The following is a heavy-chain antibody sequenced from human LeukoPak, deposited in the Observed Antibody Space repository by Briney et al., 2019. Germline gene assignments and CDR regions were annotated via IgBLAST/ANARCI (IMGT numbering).Heavy chain of an antibody. CDR1: GYIFSSYG. V-gene: IGHV1-18*01. J-gene: IGHJ5*02. D-gene: IGHD3-10*01. Sequence: GASVKVSCKASGYIFSSYGISWVRQAPGQGLEWMGWNSAYNGNTNYAQKLQGRVTMTTDTSTSTAYMELRSLRSDDTAVYYCARRQNYYGSGNWFDPWGQGTLVTVSS. CDR2: NSAYNGNT. CDR3: ARRQNYYGSGNWFDP.